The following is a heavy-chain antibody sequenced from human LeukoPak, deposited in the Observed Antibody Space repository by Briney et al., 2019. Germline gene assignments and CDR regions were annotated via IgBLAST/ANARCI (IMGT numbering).Heavy chain of an antibody. D-gene: IGHD5-24*01. J-gene: IGHJ4*02. CDR1: GYTFTSYY. CDR2: INPSGGST. CDR3: ASFISGDSDGYPLAGSY. V-gene: IGHV1-46*03. Sequence: ASVKVSCKASGYTFTSYYMHWVRQAPGQGPEWMGIINPSGGSTSYAQKFQGRVTMTRDTSTSTVYMELSSLRSEDTAVYYCASFISGDSDGYPLAGSYWGQGTLVTVSS.